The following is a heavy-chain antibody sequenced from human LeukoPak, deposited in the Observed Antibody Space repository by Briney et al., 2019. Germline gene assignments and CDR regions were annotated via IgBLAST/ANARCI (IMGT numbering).Heavy chain of an antibody. CDR2: ISAYNGNT. CDR1: GYTFTSYG. Sequence: ASVKVSCKASGYTFTSYGISWVRQAPGQGLEWMGWISAYNGNTNYAQKLQGRVTMTTDTSTSTAYMELRSLRSDDTAVYYCARVWMATTFPDLFDYWGQGTLVTVSS. V-gene: IGHV1-18*01. CDR3: ARVWMATTFPDLFDY. J-gene: IGHJ4*02. D-gene: IGHD5-24*01.